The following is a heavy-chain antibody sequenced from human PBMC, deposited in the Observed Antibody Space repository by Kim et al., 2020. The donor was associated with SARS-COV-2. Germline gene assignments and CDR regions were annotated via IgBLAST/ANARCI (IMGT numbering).Heavy chain of an antibody. D-gene: IGHD3-22*01. V-gene: IGHV3-23*01. CDR3: AKDGTYYYDSSGYHFDY. Sequence: VKGRFTISRDNSKNTLYLQMNSLRADDTAVYYCAKDGTYYYDSSGYHFDYWGQGTLVTVSS. J-gene: IGHJ4*02.